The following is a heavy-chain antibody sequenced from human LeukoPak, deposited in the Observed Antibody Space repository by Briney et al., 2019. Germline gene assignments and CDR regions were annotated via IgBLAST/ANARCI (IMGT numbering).Heavy chain of an antibody. CDR2: INPTGIST. J-gene: IGHJ4*02. D-gene: IGHD2-8*02. V-gene: IGHV1-46*01. CDR1: VYTFTNYY. CDR3: AREESGGYFDY. Sequence: GASVKVSCKASVYTFTNYYMHWVRQAPGQGLEWMGLINPTGISTNYAQKFRGRVTMTRVTSTTTVYMELSSLRSEDTAVYYCAREESGGYFDYWGQGTLVTVSS.